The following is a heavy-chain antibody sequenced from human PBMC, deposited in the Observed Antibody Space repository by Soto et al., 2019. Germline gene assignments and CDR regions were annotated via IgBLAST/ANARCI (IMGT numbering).Heavy chain of an antibody. D-gene: IGHD5-12*01. Sequence: SQTLSLTCAISGDSVSSNSAAWNWIRQSPSRGLEWLGRTYYRSKWYNDYAVSVKSRITINPDTSKNQFSLQLNSVTPEDTAVYYCARQRGYDFKHPNYYYHYRMDVWGQGTTVTVSS. CDR1: GDSVSSNSAA. CDR2: TYYRSKWYN. CDR3: ARQRGYDFKHPNYYYHYRMDV. V-gene: IGHV6-1*01. J-gene: IGHJ6*02.